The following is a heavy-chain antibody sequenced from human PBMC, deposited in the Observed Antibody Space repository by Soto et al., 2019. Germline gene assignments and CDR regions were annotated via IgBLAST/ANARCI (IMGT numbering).Heavy chain of an antibody. D-gene: IGHD3-10*01. CDR2: MNPNSGNT. CDR1: GYTFTSYD. CDR3: ARTQSGDYYGSGSYYNRYYYYMDV. J-gene: IGHJ6*03. V-gene: IGHV1-8*01. Sequence: ASVKVSCKASGYTFTSYDINWVRQATGQGLEWMGWMNPNSGNTGYAQKFQGRVTMTRNTSISTAYMELSSLRSEDTAVYYCARTQSGDYYGSGSYYNRYYYYMDVWGKGTTVTVSS.